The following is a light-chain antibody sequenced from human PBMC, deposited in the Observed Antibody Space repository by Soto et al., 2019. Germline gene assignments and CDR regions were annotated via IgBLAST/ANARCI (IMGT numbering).Light chain of an antibody. CDR1: QSVSSNY. CDR3: QQYGTSPRT. V-gene: IGKV3-20*01. Sequence: EIVLTQSPGTLSLSPGEGATLSCRASQSVSSNYLAWYQQKPGQAPRLLIYGASRRATGIPDRFSGGGSGTDFTLTIRRLEPEDFSVYYCQQYGTSPRTFGGGTKVDIK. CDR2: GAS. J-gene: IGKJ4*01.